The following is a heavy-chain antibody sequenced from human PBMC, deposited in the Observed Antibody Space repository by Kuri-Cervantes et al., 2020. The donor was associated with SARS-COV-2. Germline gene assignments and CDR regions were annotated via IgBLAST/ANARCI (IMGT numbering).Heavy chain of an antibody. CDR2: INPNSGGT. V-gene: IGHV1-2*02. D-gene: IGHD7-27*01. Sequence: ASVKVSCKASGYTFTGYYMHWVRQAPGQGLEWMGWINPNSGGTNYAQKFQGRVIMTKNTSISTAYMELTSLRSEDTAVYYCARDLLWGFLLRDWGQGTLVTVSS. CDR1: GYTFTGYY. J-gene: IGHJ4*02. CDR3: ARDLLWGFLLRD.